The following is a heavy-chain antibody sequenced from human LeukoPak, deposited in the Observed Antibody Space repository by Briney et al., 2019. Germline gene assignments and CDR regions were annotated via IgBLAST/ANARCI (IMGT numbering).Heavy chain of an antibody. CDR3: AREPTPYYYGMDV. CDR1: GFTFSSYA. V-gene: IGHV3-33*08. Sequence: GGSLRLSCAASGFTFSSYAMSWVRQAPGKGLEWVAVIWYDGSNKYYADSVKGRFTISRDNSKNTLYLQMNSLRAEDTAVYYCAREPTPYYYGMDVWGQGTTVTVSS. CDR2: IWYDGSNK. J-gene: IGHJ6*02.